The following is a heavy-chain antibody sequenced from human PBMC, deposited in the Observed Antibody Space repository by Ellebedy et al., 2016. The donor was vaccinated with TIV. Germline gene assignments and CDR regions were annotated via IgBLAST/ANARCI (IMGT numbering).Heavy chain of an antibody. CDR2: ISAYNGNT. CDR1: GYTFTSYG. V-gene: IGHV1-18*04. CDR3: ASRVRGLDGMDV. Sequence: AASVKVACKASGYTFTSYGISWVRQASGQGLEWMGWISAYNGNTNYAQKLQGRVTMTTDTSTSTAYMELRSLRSDDTAVYYCASRVRGLDGMDVWGQGTTVTVSS. J-gene: IGHJ6*02. D-gene: IGHD3-10*01.